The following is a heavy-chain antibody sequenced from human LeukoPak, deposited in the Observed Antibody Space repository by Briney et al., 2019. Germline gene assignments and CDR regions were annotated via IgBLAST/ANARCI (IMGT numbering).Heavy chain of an antibody. V-gene: IGHV3-23*01. Sequence: GGSLRLSCAASGFTFSNYAMRWVRQAPGKGLEWVSGISGSGDSTYYADSVKGRFTISRDNSKNTLYLQMSSLRAEDTAVYYCARRSGIAVAGAFDYWGQGTLVTVSS. CDR3: ARRSGIAVAGAFDY. CDR2: ISGSGDST. D-gene: IGHD6-19*01. J-gene: IGHJ4*02. CDR1: GFTFSNYA.